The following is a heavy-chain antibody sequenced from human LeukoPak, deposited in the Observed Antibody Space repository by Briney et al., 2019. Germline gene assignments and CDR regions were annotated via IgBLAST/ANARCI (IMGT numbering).Heavy chain of an antibody. D-gene: IGHD6-6*01. CDR2: IYTSGST. J-gene: IGHJ6*04. V-gene: IGHV4-4*09. Sequence: SETLSLTCTVSGGSISSHSWSWIRQPPGKGLEWIGYIYTSGSTKYNPSLKSRVTISVDTAENQLSLKLSSVTAADTAVYYCARGFGASSSRGLDVWGKGTTVTVSS. CDR1: GGSISSHS. CDR3: ARGFGASSSRGLDV.